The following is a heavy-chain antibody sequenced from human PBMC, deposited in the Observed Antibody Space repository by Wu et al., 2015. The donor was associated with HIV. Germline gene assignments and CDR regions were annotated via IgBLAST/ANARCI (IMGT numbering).Heavy chain of an antibody. CDR3: ATPGGYSSYVVLND. CDR2: INPASGVT. CDR1: GYIFSGHY. J-gene: IGHJ4*02. D-gene: IGHD5-12*01. Sequence: QVQLVQSGAEVKKPGASVKVSCKASGYIFSGHYMNWVRQAPGQGLEWMGWINPASGVTRYAEKFQGRVTMTSDTSINTVYMELSSLKSEDTAVYYCATPGGYSSYVVLNDWGQGTLVTVSS. V-gene: IGHV1-2*02.